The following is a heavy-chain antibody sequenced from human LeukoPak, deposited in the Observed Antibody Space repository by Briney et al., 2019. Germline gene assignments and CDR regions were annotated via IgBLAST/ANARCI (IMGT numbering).Heavy chain of an antibody. CDR1: GGSISSGSYY. CDR3: ARGSSSSSRGGFDYFDY. V-gene: IGHV4-61*02. J-gene: IGHJ4*02. D-gene: IGHD6-6*01. Sequence: SQTLSLTCTVSGGSISSGSYYWSWIRQPAGKGLEWIGRIYTSGSTNYNPSLKSRVTISVDTSKNQFSLKLSSVTAADTAVYYCARGSSSSSRGGFDYFDYWGQGTLVTVSS. CDR2: IYTSGST.